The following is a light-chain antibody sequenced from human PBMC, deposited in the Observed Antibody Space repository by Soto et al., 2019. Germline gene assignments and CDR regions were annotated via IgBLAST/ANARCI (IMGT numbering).Light chain of an antibody. CDR1: LGISNY. CDR2: GAS. Sequence: DIQLTQSPSSLSASIGDRVTLSCRATLGISNYLAWYQQKPGKVPKLLIYGASTLQSGVPPRYNGSGSWTDFTLTISSLQPEDVGTYYCQKYSSAPQTFGPGTKVDIK. CDR3: QKYSSAPQT. V-gene: IGKV1-27*01. J-gene: IGKJ3*01.